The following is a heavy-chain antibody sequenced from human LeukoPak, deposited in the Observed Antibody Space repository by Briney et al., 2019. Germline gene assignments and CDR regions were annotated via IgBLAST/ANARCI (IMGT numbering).Heavy chain of an antibody. CDR1: GFTFSSYA. V-gene: IGHV3-23*01. D-gene: IGHD4-17*01. CDR2: IIGSGGST. CDR3: AKMTTVTHSYYYGLDV. Sequence: PGGSLRLSCAASGFTFSSYAMSWVRQAPGKGLEWVSVIIGSGGSTNYADSVKGRFTISRDNSKNTLYLQMNSLRAEDTAVYYCAKMTTVTHSYYYGLDVWGQGTTVTVSS. J-gene: IGHJ6*02.